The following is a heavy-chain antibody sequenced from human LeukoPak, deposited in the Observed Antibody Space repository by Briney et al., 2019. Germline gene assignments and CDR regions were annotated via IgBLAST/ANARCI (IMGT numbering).Heavy chain of an antibody. D-gene: IGHD3-16*02. Sequence: PSETLSLTCTVSGGSISTSSTYWGWIRQPPGKGLEWIGSIYYTGSTYYNPSLKSRVTISVDTSKNQFSLKLNSVTAADTAVYYCARDHDYVWGSFRSLFDHWGQGTLVTVSS. CDR1: GGSISTSSTY. V-gene: IGHV4-39*07. J-gene: IGHJ4*02. CDR3: ARDHDYVWGSFRSLFDH. CDR2: IYYTGST.